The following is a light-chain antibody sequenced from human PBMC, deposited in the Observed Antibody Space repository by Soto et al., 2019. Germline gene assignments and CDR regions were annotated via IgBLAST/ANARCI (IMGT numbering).Light chain of an antibody. J-gene: IGKJ4*01. CDR3: QQYYSLPLT. V-gene: IGKV4-1*01. CDR2: WAS. CDR1: QSLLYDSNNKNY. Sequence: DIVMSQSPDSLAASLGERPTINCKSSQSLLYDSNNKNYLAWYQQKPGQPPKLLIYWASMRESGVPDRFSGSGSGTDFTLASTSLQAEDVAVYYCQQYYSLPLTFGGGTKVEIK.